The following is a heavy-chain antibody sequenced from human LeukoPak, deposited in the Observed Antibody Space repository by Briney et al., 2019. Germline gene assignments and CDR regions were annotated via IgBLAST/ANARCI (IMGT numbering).Heavy chain of an antibody. D-gene: IGHD3-22*01. V-gene: IGHV1-69*13. J-gene: IGHJ4*02. Sequence: SVKVSCKASGGTFSSYALSWVRQAPGQGLEWMGGIIPIVGTTNYAQMFQGRVTITADESTSTAYMELSSLRSEDTAVYYCARGGYYYDSSGYSHLPDYWGQGTLVTVSA. CDR3: ARGGYYYDSSGYSHLPDY. CDR1: GGTFSSYA. CDR2: IIPIVGTT.